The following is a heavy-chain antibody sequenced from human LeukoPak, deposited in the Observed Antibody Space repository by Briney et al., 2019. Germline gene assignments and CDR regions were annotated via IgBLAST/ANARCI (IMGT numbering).Heavy chain of an antibody. CDR3: AISEWRRAAFDY. Sequence: GGSLRLSCAASGFTFSSYGMHWVRQAPGKGLGWVAVIWYDGSNKYYADSVKGRFTISRDNSKNTLYLQMNSLRAEDTAVYYCAISEWRRAAFDYWGQGTLVTVSS. D-gene: IGHD2-15*01. CDR2: IWYDGSNK. V-gene: IGHV3-33*01. CDR1: GFTFSSYG. J-gene: IGHJ4*02.